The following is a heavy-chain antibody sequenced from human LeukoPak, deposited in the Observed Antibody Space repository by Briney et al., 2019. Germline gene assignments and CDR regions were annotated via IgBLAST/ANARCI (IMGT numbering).Heavy chain of an antibody. CDR1: GRNFSSYA. Sequence: GASVKVSCKAAGRNFSSYAISWVRQAPGQGLEWMGRIIPIFGTANYAQKFQGRVTITTDESTSTAYMELSSLRSEDTAVYYCARDRANDYYDSSGDWGQGTLVTVSS. CDR3: ARDRANDYYDSSGD. CDR2: IIPIFGTA. J-gene: IGHJ4*02. D-gene: IGHD3-22*01. V-gene: IGHV1-69*05.